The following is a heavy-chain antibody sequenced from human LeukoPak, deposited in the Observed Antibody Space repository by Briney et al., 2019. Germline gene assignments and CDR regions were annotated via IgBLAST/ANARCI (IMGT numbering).Heavy chain of an antibody. D-gene: IGHD6-13*01. CDR3: AAVTEVAAAGNY. CDR1: GFTLTCSA. CDR2: IVVGSGNT. V-gene: IGHV1-58*01. J-gene: IGHJ4*02. Sequence: SVKVSCKASGFTLTCSAVQWVRPARGQRLEWIGWIVVGSGNTNYAQKFQERVTITRDMSTSTAYMELSSLRSEDTAVYYCAAVTEVAAAGNYWGQGTLVTVSA.